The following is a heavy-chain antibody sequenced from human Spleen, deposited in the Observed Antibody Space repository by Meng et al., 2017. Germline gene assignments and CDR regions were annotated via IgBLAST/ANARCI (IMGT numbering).Heavy chain of an antibody. D-gene: IGHD7-27*01. J-gene: IGHJ4*02. CDR1: GYPFTDYY. CDR3: YAGEYY. V-gene: IGHV1-2*06. CDR2: INPNTGGT. Sequence: QVHLVQSGAEVKNPGASVKVSCRASGYPFTDYYMHWVRQAPGQGLEWMGRINPNTGGTNYEQKFQGRVTMTRDTSISTAYMELSTLRSDDTAVYYCYAGEYYWGQGTLVTVSS.